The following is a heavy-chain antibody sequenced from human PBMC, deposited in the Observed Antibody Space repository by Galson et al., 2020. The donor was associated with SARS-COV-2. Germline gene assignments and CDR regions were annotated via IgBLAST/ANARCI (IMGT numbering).Heavy chain of an antibody. CDR3: ARGLVTAAGTNDAFDI. D-gene: IGHD6-6*01. Sequence: SETLSLTCTVSGGSIRRGGYYWSWIRQHPGKGLEWIGYTYDSGSIYYNPSLKSRVIISGDTSKNQFSLKLSSVSAADTAVYYCARGLVTAAGTNDAFDIWGQGTMVTVSS. CDR1: GGSIRRGGYY. J-gene: IGHJ3*02. V-gene: IGHV4-31*03. CDR2: TYDSGSI.